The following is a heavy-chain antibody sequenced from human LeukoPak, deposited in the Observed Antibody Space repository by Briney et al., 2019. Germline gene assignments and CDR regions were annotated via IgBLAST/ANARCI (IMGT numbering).Heavy chain of an antibody. Sequence: KPSQTLSLTCAVSGGSISSGGYSWSWIRQPPGKGLEWIGYIYHSGSTYYNPSLKSRVTISVDTSKNQFSLKLSSVTAADTAVYYCARLLHGAYGDSPFDPWGQGTLVTVSS. CDR3: ARLLHGAYGDSPFDP. CDR1: GGSISSGGYS. D-gene: IGHD4-17*01. CDR2: IYHSGST. V-gene: IGHV4-30-2*02. J-gene: IGHJ5*02.